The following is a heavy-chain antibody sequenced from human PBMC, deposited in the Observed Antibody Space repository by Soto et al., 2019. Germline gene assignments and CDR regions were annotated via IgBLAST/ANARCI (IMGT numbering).Heavy chain of an antibody. J-gene: IGHJ3*02. Sequence: QVQLLQFGAEGKKPGSSVKVSCKASGGTFSSYAITWVGQALGQGLEGMGGIIPIFGTANYAQKFQGRVTITADESTSTAYMELSSLRSEDTAVYYCARDGRDYDSSTSGAFDIWGQGTMVTVSS. CDR2: IIPIFGTA. CDR1: GGTFSSYA. V-gene: IGHV1-69*12. D-gene: IGHD3-22*01. CDR3: ARDGRDYDSSTSGAFDI.